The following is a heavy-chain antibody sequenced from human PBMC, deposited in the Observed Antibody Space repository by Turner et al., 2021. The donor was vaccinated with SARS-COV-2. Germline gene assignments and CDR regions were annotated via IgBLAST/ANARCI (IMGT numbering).Heavy chain of an antibody. CDR3: ARVSSLSYYFDY. V-gene: IGHV1-2*02. CDR2: ISPNSGGT. D-gene: IGHD6-6*01. CDR1: GYTFTGYY. J-gene: IGHJ4*02. Sequence: QVQLVQSVAEVKKPGASVKVSCKASGYTFTGYYMHWVRQAPGQGLEWMGWISPNSGGTNYAQKFQGRVTMTRDTSISTAYMDLSRLRSDDTAVYYCARVSSLSYYFDYWGQGTLVTVSS.